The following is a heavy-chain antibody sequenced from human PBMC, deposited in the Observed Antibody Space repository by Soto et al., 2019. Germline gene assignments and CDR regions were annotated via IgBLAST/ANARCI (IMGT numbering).Heavy chain of an antibody. CDR2: VYTPDYT. D-gene: IGHD2-21*01. CDR1: GASISNYY. CDR3: ASSAGHPGDFFYYNGMDV. Sequence: SETLSLTYSVSGASISNYYWHWVRQLPGKCLEWIGYVYTPDYTRYNSSLKIRVTISVDTAKSRFSLMLNSVTAADTAVYYCASSAGHPGDFFYYNGMDVLCQVTTVT. V-gene: IGHV4-4*08. J-gene: IGHJ6*02.